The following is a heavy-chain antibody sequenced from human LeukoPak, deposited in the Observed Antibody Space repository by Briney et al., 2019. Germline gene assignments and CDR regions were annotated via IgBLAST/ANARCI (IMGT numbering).Heavy chain of an antibody. D-gene: IGHD2-8*01. CDR3: ARASNGFASDAFDI. CDR2: MNPNSGNT. Sequence: GASVKVSCKASGYTFTSYDINWVRQATGQGLEWMGWMNPNSGNTGYAQKFQGRVTMTRNTSISTAYMGLSSLRSEDTAVYYCARASNGFASDAFDIWGQGTMVTVSS. V-gene: IGHV1-8*01. J-gene: IGHJ3*02. CDR1: GYTFTSYD.